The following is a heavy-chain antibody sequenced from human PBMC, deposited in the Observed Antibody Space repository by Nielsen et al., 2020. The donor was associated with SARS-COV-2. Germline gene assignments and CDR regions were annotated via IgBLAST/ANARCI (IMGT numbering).Heavy chain of an antibody. Sequence: GESLKISCAASGFTFSSYAMHWVRQAPGKGLEWVAVISYDGSNKYYADSVKGRFTISRDNAKDSLYLQMNSLRVEDAAVYYCARGGWPRPFDYWGQGTLVTVSS. CDR3: ARGGWPRPFDY. J-gene: IGHJ4*02. V-gene: IGHV3-30*04. CDR1: GFTFSSYA. D-gene: IGHD5-24*01. CDR2: ISYDGSNK.